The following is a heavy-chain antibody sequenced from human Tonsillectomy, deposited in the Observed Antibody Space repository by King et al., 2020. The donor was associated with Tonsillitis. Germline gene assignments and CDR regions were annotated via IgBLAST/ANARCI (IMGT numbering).Heavy chain of an antibody. Sequence: QLQESGPGLVKPSETLSLTCTVSGGSISSSSYYWGWIRQPPGQGLEWIGSIYYSGSTYCNPSLKSRVTISVDTSKNQFSLKLRSVTAADTAVYYCARQDIVGAYFDYWGQGTLVTVSS. CDR2: IYYSGST. V-gene: IGHV4-39*01. CDR1: GGSISSSSYY. CDR3: ARQDIVGAYFDY. J-gene: IGHJ4*02. D-gene: IGHD1-26*01.